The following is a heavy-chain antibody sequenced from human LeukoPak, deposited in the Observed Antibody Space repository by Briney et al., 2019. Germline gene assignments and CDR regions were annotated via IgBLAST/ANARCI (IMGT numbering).Heavy chain of an antibody. V-gene: IGHV4-34*01. CDR3: ARDGGYCSSTSCYLYYYYMDV. CDR2: IYYSGST. J-gene: IGHJ6*03. CDR1: GGSFSGYY. D-gene: IGHD2-2*03. Sequence: SETLSLTCAVYGGSFSGYYWGWIRQPPGKGLEWIGGIYYSGSTYYNPSLKSRVTISVDTSKNQFSLKLSSVTAADTAVYYCARDGGYCSSTSCYLYYYYMDVWGKGTTVTVSS.